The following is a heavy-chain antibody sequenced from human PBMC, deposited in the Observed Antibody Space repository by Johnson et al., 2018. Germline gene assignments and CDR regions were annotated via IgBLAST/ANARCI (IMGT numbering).Heavy chain of an antibody. CDR2: IKQDASEK. CDR3: ARDQTMAAPLIIMDV. Sequence: VQLVESGGGLVQPGGSLRLSCAASGFIFRSHWMSWVRQAPGKGLEWVANIKQDASEKYYVDSVKGRFTISRDNAKNSLYLQMNSLRAEDTAVYCCARDQTMAAPLIIMDVWGRGTTVTVSS. V-gene: IGHV3-7*01. J-gene: IGHJ6*03. CDR1: GFIFRSHW. D-gene: IGHD6-6*01.